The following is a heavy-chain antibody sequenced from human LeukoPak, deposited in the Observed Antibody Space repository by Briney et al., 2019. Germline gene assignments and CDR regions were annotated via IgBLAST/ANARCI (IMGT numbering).Heavy chain of an antibody. CDR2: VDPEDGET. Sequence: ASVKVSCKVSGYTFTYYYMHWVQQAPGKGLEWMGLVDPEDGETIYAEKFQGRVTITADTSTDTAYMELSSLRSEDTAVYYCATTVSGYYKTNWFDPWGQGTLVTVSS. CDR3: ATTVSGYYKTNWFDP. J-gene: IGHJ5*02. D-gene: IGHD3-22*01. CDR1: GYTFTYYY. V-gene: IGHV1-69-2*01.